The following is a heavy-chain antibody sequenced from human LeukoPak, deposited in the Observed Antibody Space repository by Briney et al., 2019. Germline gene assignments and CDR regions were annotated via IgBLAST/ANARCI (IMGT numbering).Heavy chain of an antibody. CDR2: IRYDGSNK. J-gene: IGHJ4*02. D-gene: IGHD3-10*01. V-gene: IGHV3-30*02. Sequence: PGGSLRLSCAASGFTFSSYGMHWARQAPGKGLEWVAFIRYDGSNKYYADSVKGRFTISRDNSKNTLYLQMNSLRAEDTAVYYCASELLWFGELFYWGQGTLVTVSS. CDR1: GFTFSSYG. CDR3: ASELLWFGELFY.